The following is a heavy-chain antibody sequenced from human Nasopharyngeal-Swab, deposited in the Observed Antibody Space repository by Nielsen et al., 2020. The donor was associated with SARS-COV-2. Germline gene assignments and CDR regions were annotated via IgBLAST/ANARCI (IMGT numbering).Heavy chain of an antibody. CDR3: ARTAPFCGGDCYSEHFQY. V-gene: IGHV3-21*01. Sequence: GESLKISCAASGFTFSTYTMNWVRQAPGKGLEWVSSISDSSSYIWYADSVKGRFTVSRDNAKNSLFLQMDNLGADDTSFYYCARTAPFCGGDCYSEHFQYWGQGTLVTVSS. J-gene: IGHJ1*01. D-gene: IGHD2-21*02. CDR2: ISDSSSYI. CDR1: GFTFSTYT.